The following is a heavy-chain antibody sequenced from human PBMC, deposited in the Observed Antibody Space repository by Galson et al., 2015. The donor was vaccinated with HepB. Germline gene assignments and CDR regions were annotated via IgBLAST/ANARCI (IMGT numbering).Heavy chain of an antibody. CDR3: AYGVDV. Sequence: CAISGDRVSSNYAVWNWIRQSPSRGLEWLGRTYYRSKWVYDYAESVKSRITITPDTSKNLVSLQLHSVTPADAAVYYCAYGVDVWGQGTTVTVSS. J-gene: IGHJ6*02. CDR1: GDRVSSNYAV. V-gene: IGHV6-1*01. CDR2: TYYRSKWVY.